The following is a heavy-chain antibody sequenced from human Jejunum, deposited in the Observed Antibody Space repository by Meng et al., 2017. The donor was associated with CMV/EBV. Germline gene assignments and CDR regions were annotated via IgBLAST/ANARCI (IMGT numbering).Heavy chain of an antibody. J-gene: IGHJ5*02. Sequence: ASGRTFSSYAISWVRQAPGQGLEWMGGIIPIFGTANYAQKFQGRVTITTDESTSTAYMELSSLRSEDTAVYYCARDQEGLNWFDPWGQGTLVTVSS. CDR2: IIPIFGTA. CDR3: ARDQEGLNWFDP. V-gene: IGHV1-69*05. CDR1: GRTFSSYA.